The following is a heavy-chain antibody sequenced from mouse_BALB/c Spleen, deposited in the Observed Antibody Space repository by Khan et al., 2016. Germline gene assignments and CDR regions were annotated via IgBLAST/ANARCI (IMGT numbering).Heavy chain of an antibody. CDR3: ALYYYGSSEYYFDY. CDR2: IDPENGNT. J-gene: IGHJ2*01. CDR1: GFNIKDYY. V-gene: IGHV14-1*02. Sequence: VQLQQSGAELVRPGALVKLSCKASGFNIKDYYMHWVKQRPEQGLEWIGWIDPENGNTIYDPKFQGKASITADTSSNTAYLQLSSLTSEDTAAYYCALYYYGSSEYYFDYWGQGTTLTVSS. D-gene: IGHD1-1*01.